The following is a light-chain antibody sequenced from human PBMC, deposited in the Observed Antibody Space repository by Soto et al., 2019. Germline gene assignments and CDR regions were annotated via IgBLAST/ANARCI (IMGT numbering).Light chain of an antibody. CDR3: QQYNSYSIFT. CDR1: QSIRNW. Sequence: DIQMTQSPSSLSASVGDTVIITCRASQSIRNWLAWYQQKPGKAPKLLIYKASSLESGVPSRFSGSGSGTECTLTISSLQPDDFATYYCQQYNSYSIFTFGPGTKVDIK. J-gene: IGKJ3*01. V-gene: IGKV1-5*03. CDR2: KAS.